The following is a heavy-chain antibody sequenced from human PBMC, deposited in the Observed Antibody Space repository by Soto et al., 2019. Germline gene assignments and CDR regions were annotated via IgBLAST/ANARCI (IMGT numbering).Heavy chain of an antibody. V-gene: IGHV4-30-4*01. CDR2: IYYSGST. J-gene: IGHJ4*02. Sequence: QVQLQESGPGLVKPSQTLSLTRTVSGGSISSGDYYWSWIRQPPGKGLEWIGYIYYSGSTYYNPSLKSRVTISVDTSKNQFSLKLSSVTAADTAVYYCARTYYDFWSGYYTLDYWGQGTLVTVSS. CDR3: ARTYYDFWSGYYTLDY. CDR1: GGSISSGDYY. D-gene: IGHD3-3*01.